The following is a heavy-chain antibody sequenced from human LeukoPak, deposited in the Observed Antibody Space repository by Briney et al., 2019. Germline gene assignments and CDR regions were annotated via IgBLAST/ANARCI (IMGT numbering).Heavy chain of an antibody. Sequence: ASVKVSCKASGYTFTSYYMHWVRQAPGQGLEWMGIINPSGGSTSYAQKFQGRVTMTRDTSTSTVYMELSSLRSDDTAVYYCARSRWSDGYSSSWYSYWGQGTLVTVSS. J-gene: IGHJ4*02. V-gene: IGHV1-46*01. CDR1: GYTFTSYY. D-gene: IGHD6-13*01. CDR3: ARSRWSDGYSSSWYSY. CDR2: INPSGGST.